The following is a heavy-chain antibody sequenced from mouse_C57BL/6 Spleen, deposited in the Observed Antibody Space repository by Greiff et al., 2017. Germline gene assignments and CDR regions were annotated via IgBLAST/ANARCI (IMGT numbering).Heavy chain of an antibody. CDR1: GYAFTNYL. CDR3: ARYRYGSSWGFAY. J-gene: IGHJ3*01. D-gene: IGHD1-1*01. Sequence: QVQLQQSGAELVRPGTSVKVSCKASGYAFTNYLIEWVKQRPGQGLEWIGVINPGSGGTNYNEKFKGKATLTADKSSSTAYMQLSSLTSEDSAVXFCARYRYGSSWGFAYWGQGTLVTVSA. V-gene: IGHV1-54*01. CDR2: INPGSGGT.